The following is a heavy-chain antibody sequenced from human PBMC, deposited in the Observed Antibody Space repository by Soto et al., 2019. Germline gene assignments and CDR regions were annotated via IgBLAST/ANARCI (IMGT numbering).Heavy chain of an antibody. D-gene: IGHD6-6*01. V-gene: IGHV4-59*01. J-gene: IGHJ4*02. CDR2: IYYSGST. CDR3: ARGIAARPRLYYFDY. CDR1: GGSISSYY. Sequence: SETLSLTCTVSGGSISSYYWSWIRQPPGKGLEWIGYIYYSGSTNYNPSLKSRVTISVDTSKNQFSLKLSSVTAADTAVYYCARGIAARPRLYYFDYWGQGTLITVSS.